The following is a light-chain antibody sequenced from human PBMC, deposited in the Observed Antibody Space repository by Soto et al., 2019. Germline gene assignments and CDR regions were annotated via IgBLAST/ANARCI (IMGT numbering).Light chain of an antibody. CDR3: AQDTQWPWT. J-gene: IGKJ1*01. V-gene: IGKV2-30*01. CDR1: QSLVFTDGNIY. Sequence: DVVMTQSPLSLSVTLGQPASISCRSSQSLVFTDGNIYLHWFQQRPGQSPRRLIYKISNRDSGVPDRFTGSGSGTDFTLKISRVEAEDAGVYYCAQDTQWPWTFGQGTKVEIK. CDR2: KIS.